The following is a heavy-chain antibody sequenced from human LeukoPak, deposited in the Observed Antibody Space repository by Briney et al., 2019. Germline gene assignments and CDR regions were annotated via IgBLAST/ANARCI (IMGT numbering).Heavy chain of an antibody. CDR1: GFTFDDYG. D-gene: IGHD2-2*01. Sequence: GGSLRLSCAASGFTFDDYGMSWVRQAPGKGLEWVSGINWNGGSTGYADSVKGRFTISRDNAKNSLYLQMNSLRAEDAALYYCASFSGTSCYDYWGQGTLVTASS. CDR3: ASFSGTSCYDY. J-gene: IGHJ4*02. CDR2: INWNGGST. V-gene: IGHV3-20*04.